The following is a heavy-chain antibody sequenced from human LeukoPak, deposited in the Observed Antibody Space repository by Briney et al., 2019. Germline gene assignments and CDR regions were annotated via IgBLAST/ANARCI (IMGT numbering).Heavy chain of an antibody. Sequence: GSLRLSCAASGFTFSSYSMNWVRQAPGKGLEWVSYISSSSSTIYYADSVKGRFTISRDNAKNSLYLQMNSLRAEDTAVYYCARDRYSSGWYNVDYFDYWGQGTLVTVSS. CDR1: GFTFSSYS. V-gene: IGHV3-48*04. CDR2: ISSSSSTI. J-gene: IGHJ4*02. D-gene: IGHD6-19*01. CDR3: ARDRYSSGWYNVDYFDY.